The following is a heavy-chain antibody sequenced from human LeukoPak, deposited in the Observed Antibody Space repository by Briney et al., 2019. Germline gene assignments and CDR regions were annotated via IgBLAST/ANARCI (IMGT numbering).Heavy chain of an antibody. V-gene: IGHV3-48*03. CDR2: ISSSGSTI. CDR3: ARCTTGRTFGSLREIKRSREIDY. CDR1: GFTFSSYE. D-gene: IGHD1-1*01. J-gene: IGHJ4*02. Sequence: QSGGSLRLSCAASGFTFSSYEMNWVRQAPGKGLEWVSYISSSGSTIYYADSVKGRFTISRDNAKNSLYLQMNSLRVEDTAVYYCARCTTGRTFGSLREIKRSREIDYWGQGTLVTVSS.